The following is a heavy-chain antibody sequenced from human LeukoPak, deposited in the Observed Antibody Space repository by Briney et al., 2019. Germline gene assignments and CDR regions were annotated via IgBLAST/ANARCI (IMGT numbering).Heavy chain of an antibody. D-gene: IGHD5-12*01. CDR1: GYSISSGYY. Sequence: PSETLSLTRAVSGYSISSGYYWGWIRQPPGKGLEWIGSIYHSGSTYYNPSLKSRVTISVDTSKNQFSLKLSSVTAADTAVYYCARHDRYSGYDFGYWGQGTLVTVSS. CDR2: IYHSGST. J-gene: IGHJ4*02. CDR3: ARHDRYSGYDFGY. V-gene: IGHV4-38-2*01.